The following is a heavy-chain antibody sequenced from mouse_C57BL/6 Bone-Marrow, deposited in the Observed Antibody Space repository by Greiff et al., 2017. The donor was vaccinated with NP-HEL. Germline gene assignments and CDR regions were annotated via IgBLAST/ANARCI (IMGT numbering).Heavy chain of an antibody. Sequence: EVQLQESGPGLVKPSQSLSLTCSVTGYSITSGYYWNWIRQFPGNKLEWMGYISYDGSNNYNPSLKNRISITRAPSKNQLFLKLNAVTTEDTATYYCARERGYGNFDYWGQGTTLTVSS. CDR2: ISYDGSN. CDR3: ARERGYGNFDY. J-gene: IGHJ2*01. V-gene: IGHV3-6*01. D-gene: IGHD1-2*01. CDR1: GYSITSGYY.